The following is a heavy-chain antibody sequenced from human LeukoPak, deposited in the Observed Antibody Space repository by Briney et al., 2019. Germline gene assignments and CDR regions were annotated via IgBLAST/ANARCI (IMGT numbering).Heavy chain of an antibody. CDR1: GFTFSSYS. J-gene: IGHJ4*02. D-gene: IGHD2-2*01. Sequence: GGSLRLSCAASGFTFSSYSMNWVRQAPGKGLEWVSYISSSSSTIYYADSVKGRFTISGDNAKNSLYLQMNSLRAEDTAVYYCARDPRYCSSTSCYSYFDYWGQGTLVTVSS. CDR2: ISSSSSTI. V-gene: IGHV3-48*01. CDR3: ARDPRYCSSTSCYSYFDY.